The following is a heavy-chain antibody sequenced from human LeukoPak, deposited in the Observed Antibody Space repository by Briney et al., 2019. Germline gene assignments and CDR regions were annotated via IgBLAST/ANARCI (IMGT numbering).Heavy chain of an antibody. CDR1: GDSISSSHW. V-gene: IGHV4-4*02. D-gene: IGHD1-26*01. Sequence: KASETLSLTCAVSGDSISSSHWWSWVRQSPGKGLAWIGEIYHSGNTNYNPSVKSRVAISLDKASNQFSLRLTSVTAADTAMYFCAREEMPGKFDYWGQGALVTVSS. CDR2: IYHSGNT. CDR3: AREEMPGKFDY. J-gene: IGHJ4*02.